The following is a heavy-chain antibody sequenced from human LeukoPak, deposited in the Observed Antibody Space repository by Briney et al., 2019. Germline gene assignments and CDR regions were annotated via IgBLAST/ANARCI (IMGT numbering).Heavy chain of an antibody. J-gene: IGHJ4*02. V-gene: IGHV3-74*01. CDR2: INSDGSST. D-gene: IGHD1-14*01. CDR3: ARGEINIPDGY. CDR1: GFTFSSYW. Sequence: GGSLRLSCAASGFTFSSYWMHWVRQAPGKGLVWVSRINSDGSSTSCADSVKGRFTISRDNAKNTLYLQMNSLRAEDTAVYYCARGEINIPDGYWGQGTLVTVS.